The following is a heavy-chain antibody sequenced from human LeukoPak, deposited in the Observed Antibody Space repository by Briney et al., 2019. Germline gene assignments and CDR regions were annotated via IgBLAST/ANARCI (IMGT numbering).Heavy chain of an antibody. CDR3: ASFIGQRNSGSYQRAMYYFDY. V-gene: IGHV1-46*01. J-gene: IGHJ4*02. Sequence: ASVKVSCKASGYTFTSYYMHWVRQAPGQGLEWMGIINPSGGSTSYAQKFQGRVTMTRDTSTSTVYMELRSLRSDDTAVYYCASFIGQRNSGSYQRAMYYFDYWGQGTLVTVSS. D-gene: IGHD1-26*01. CDR1: GYTFTSYY. CDR2: INPSGGST.